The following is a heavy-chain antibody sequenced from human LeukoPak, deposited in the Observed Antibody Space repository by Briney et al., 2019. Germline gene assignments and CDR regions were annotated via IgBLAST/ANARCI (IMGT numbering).Heavy chain of an antibody. J-gene: IGHJ4*02. D-gene: IGHD3-9*01. CDR3: ARVFEYDILPAAYYFDY. V-gene: IGHV1-3*01. CDR2: INAGNGNT. CDR1: GYTFTSYA. Sequence: ASVKVSCKASGYTFTSYAMHWVRQAPGQRLEWMGWINAGNGNTKYSQKFQGRVTITRDTSASTAYMELSSLRSEDTAVYYCARVFEYDILPAAYYFDYWGQGTLVTVSS.